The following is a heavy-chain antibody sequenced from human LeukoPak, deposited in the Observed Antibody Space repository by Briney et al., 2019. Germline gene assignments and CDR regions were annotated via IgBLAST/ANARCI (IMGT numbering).Heavy chain of an antibody. J-gene: IGHJ6*03. V-gene: IGHV4-59*01. CDR2: IYYSGST. CDR1: GGSISSYY. D-gene: IGHD3-3*01. Sequence: SETLSLTCTVSGGSISSYYWSWIRQPPGKGLEWIGYIYYSGSTNYNPSLKSRVTISVDTSENQFSLKLSSVTAADTAVYYCAGVLRFLEWDYMDVWGKGTTVTVSS. CDR3: AGVLRFLEWDYMDV.